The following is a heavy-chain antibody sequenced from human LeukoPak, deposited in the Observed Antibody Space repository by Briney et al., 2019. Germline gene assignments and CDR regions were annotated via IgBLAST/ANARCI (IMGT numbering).Heavy chain of an antibody. CDR2: ISWNSGSI. D-gene: IGHD1-26*01. Sequence: GGSLRLSCAASGFTFDDYAMHWVRQAPGKGLEWVSGISWNSGSIGYADSVKGRFTISRDNAKNSLYLQMNSLRAEDTALCYCAKGVGATFDAFDIWGQGTMVTVSS. V-gene: IGHV3-9*01. CDR1: GFTFDDYA. CDR3: AKGVGATFDAFDI. J-gene: IGHJ3*02.